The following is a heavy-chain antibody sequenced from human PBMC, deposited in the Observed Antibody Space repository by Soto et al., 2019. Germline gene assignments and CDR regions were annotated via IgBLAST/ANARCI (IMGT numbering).Heavy chain of an antibody. V-gene: IGHV3-23*01. Sequence: EVQLLESGGGLVQPGGSLRLSCAASGFTFSSYAMSWVRQAPGKGLEWVSGISSSGGSTYYADSEKGRFTIYRDNSKNTMHLQMNSLRAEDTAVYYCASNNWNDASFYYYMDVWGKGTTVTVSS. J-gene: IGHJ6*03. CDR3: ASNNWNDASFYYYMDV. D-gene: IGHD1-20*01. CDR2: ISSSGGST. CDR1: GFTFSSYA.